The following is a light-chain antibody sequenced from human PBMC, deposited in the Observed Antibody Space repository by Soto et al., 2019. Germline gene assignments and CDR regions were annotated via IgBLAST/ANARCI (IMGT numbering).Light chain of an antibody. V-gene: IGLV2-11*01. Sequence: QSALTQPRSVSGSPGQSVTISCTGTSSDVGRYHYVSWYQQHPGKAPKFMIYDVSERPSGVPDRFSGSRSGNTASLTISGLQAGDESEYFCCAYAGTYTLYVFGTGTKLTVL. CDR3: CAYAGTYTLYV. CDR1: SSDVGRYHY. J-gene: IGLJ1*01. CDR2: DVS.